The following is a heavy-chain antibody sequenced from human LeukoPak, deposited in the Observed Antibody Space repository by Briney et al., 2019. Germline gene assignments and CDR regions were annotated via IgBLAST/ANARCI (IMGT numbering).Heavy chain of an antibody. CDR2: FSGSGGST. V-gene: IGHV3-23*01. D-gene: IGHD1-26*01. J-gene: IGHJ4*02. CDR3: AKGDPSYLSPIDY. Sequence: GGSLRLSCAASGLTFSNSDYGMNWVRQAPGKGLEWVSAFSGSGGSTYYADSVKGRFTISRDNSKNTLYLQMYSLRVEDTAVYYCAKGDPSYLSPIDYWGQGTLVTVSS. CDR1: GLTFSNSDYG.